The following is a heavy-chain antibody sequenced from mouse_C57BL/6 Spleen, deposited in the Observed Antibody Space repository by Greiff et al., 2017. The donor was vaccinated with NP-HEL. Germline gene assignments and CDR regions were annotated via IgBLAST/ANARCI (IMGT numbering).Heavy chain of an antibody. D-gene: IGHD3-3*01. CDR2: IDPSDSYT. CDR3: ARRRDMDY. Sequence: QVQLQQPGAELVMPGASVKLSCKASGYTFTSYWMHWVKQRPGQGLEWIGEIDPSDSYTNYNQKFKGKSTLTVDKSSSTAYMQLSSLTSEDSAVYYCARRRDMDYWGQGTSVTVAS. V-gene: IGHV1-69*01. J-gene: IGHJ4*01. CDR1: GYTFTSYW.